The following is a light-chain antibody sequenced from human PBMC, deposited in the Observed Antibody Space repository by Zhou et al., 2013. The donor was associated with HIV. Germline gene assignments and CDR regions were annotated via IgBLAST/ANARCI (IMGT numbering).Light chain of an antibody. CDR1: QDISNY. CDR3: QEYDSWYT. V-gene: IGKV1-33*01. J-gene: IGKJ2*01. Sequence: DIQMTQSPSSLSASVGDRVTITCQASQDISNYLNWYQQKPGKAPHLLIYGTSNLQSGVPSRFSGSGSGTEFTLTISSLQADDFATYYCQEYDSWYTFGQGTTLDIK. CDR2: GTS.